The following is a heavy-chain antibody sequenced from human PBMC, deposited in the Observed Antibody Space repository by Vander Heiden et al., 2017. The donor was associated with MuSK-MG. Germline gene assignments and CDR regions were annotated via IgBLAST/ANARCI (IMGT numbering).Heavy chain of an antibody. CDR1: GFTFSDYY. CDR3: ARDRVPAGAADIRYYFDY. CDR2: ISSSGRTI. J-gene: IGHJ4*01. Sequence: QVQLVASGGGLVKPGGSLRLSCAASGFTFSDYYMSWIRQAPGKGLQWLSYISSSGRTIYYADSVKGRFTVSRDNGKNSLYLQVNSLRAEDTAVYYCARDRVPAGAADIRYYFDYWGHGTLVTVSS. V-gene: IGHV3-11*04. D-gene: IGHD6-13*01.